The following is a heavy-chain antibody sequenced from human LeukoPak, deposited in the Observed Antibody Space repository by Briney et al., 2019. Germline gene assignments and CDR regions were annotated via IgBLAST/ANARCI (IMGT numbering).Heavy chain of an antibody. J-gene: IGHJ4*02. V-gene: IGHV3-9*01. Sequence: PGGSLRLSCAASGFTFDDYAMHWVRQAPGKGLEWVSGISWNSGSIGYADSVKGRFTISRDNAKKSLYLQLNSLRVEDTAVYYCARWGLGPSFDSWGQGTLVTVSS. D-gene: IGHD1-26*01. CDR2: ISWNSGSI. CDR3: ARWGLGPSFDS. CDR1: GFTFDDYA.